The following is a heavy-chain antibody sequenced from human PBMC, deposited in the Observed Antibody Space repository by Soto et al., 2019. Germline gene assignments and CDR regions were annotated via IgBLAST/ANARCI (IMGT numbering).Heavy chain of an antibody. V-gene: IGHV4-39*01. CDR1: GGSISSSSYY. CDR2: IYYSGST. Sequence: QLQLQESGPGLVKPSETLSLTCTVSGGSISSSSYYWGWIRQPPGKGLEWIGSIYYSGSTYYNPYLKSRVTISVDTSKNQFSLKLSSVTAADTAVYYCARGRYYYGWFDPWGQGPLVTVSS. J-gene: IGHJ5*02. D-gene: IGHD3-10*01. CDR3: ARGRYYYGWFDP.